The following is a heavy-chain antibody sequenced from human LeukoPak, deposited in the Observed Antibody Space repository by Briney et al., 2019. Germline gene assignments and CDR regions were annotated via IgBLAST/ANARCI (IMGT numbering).Heavy chain of an antibody. CDR3: ARGTGAPNYFDH. D-gene: IGHD7-27*01. CDR1: GYTFTGYY. CDR2: INPNGGGT. J-gene: IGHJ4*02. Sequence: ASVKVSCKASGYTFTGYYIHWVRQAPGQGLEWMAWINPNGGGTNYAQKFQGRVAVTGDSSISTAYMELSGLTSDDTAVFYCARGTGAPNYFDHWGQGTLVTVSS. V-gene: IGHV1-2*02.